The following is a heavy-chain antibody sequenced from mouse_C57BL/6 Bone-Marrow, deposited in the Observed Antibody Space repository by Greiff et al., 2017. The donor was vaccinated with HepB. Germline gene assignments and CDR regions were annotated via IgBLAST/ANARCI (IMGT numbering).Heavy chain of an antibody. CDR3: ARYPLVLRTGAWFAY. Sequence: QVQLKQSGAELARPGASVKLSCKASGYTFTSYGISWVKQRTGQGLEWIGEIYPRSGNTYYNEKFKGKATLTADKSSSTAYMELRSLTSEDSAVYFCARYPLVLRTGAWFAYWGQGTLVTVSA. J-gene: IGHJ3*01. CDR1: GYTFTSYG. V-gene: IGHV1-81*01. D-gene: IGHD1-1*01. CDR2: IYPRSGNT.